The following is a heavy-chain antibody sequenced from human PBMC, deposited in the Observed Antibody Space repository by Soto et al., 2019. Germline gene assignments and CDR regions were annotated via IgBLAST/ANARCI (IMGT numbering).Heavy chain of an antibody. Sequence: EVQLVESGGGLVQPGRSLRLSCAASGFTFDDYAMHWVPQAAGKGLEWVSGISWNSGSIGYADSVKGRFTISRDNAKNSLYLQMNSLRAEDTALYYCAKDKAAARLWRGFDYWGQGTLVTVSS. CDR1: GFTFDDYA. CDR2: ISWNSGSI. CDR3: AKDKAAARLWRGFDY. D-gene: IGHD6-6*01. V-gene: IGHV3-9*01. J-gene: IGHJ4*02.